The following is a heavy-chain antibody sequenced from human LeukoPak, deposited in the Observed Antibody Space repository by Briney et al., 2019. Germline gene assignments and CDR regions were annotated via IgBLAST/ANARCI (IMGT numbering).Heavy chain of an antibody. CDR1: GYLFTTYW. CDR3: ARHLGLGAIAD. CDR2: VYPGDSDT. D-gene: IGHD3/OR15-3a*01. J-gene: IGHJ4*02. V-gene: IGHV5-51*01. Sequence: GESLKISCKGSGYLFTTYWIGWVRQMPGKGLEWMGIVYPGDSDTKYSPSFQGQVTISADKSISTAYLQWNSLRASDTAMYYCARHLGLGAIADWGQGTLVTVSS.